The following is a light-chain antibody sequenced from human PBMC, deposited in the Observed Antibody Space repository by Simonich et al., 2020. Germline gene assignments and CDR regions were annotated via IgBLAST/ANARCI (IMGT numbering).Light chain of an antibody. CDR3: SSYAGSNNFEV. V-gene: IGLV2-8*01. J-gene: IGLJ3*02. CDR1: SSDVGGYNY. CDR2: EIS. Sequence: QSALTQPRSVSGSPGQSGTISCTGTSSDVGGYNYVSWYQQHPGKAPKLMIYEISMRPSGVPDRFAGSKSGNTASLTVSGLQAEDEADYYCSSYAGSNNFEVFGGGTKLTVL.